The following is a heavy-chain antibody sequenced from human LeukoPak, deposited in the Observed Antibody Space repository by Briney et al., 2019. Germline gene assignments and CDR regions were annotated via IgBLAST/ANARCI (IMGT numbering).Heavy chain of an antibody. J-gene: IGHJ6*02. CDR3: AREDNYGSGTYSYYGLDV. D-gene: IGHD3-10*01. CDR2: TYYGSKWYN. Sequence: SQTLSLTCAISGDSVSTNSAAWNWIRQSPSRGLEWLGKTYYGSKWYNDYAVSVKSRITINPDTSKNQFSLQLNSVTPEDTAVYYCAREDNYGSGTYSYYGLDVWGQGTTVTVSS. CDR1: GDSVSTNSAA. V-gene: IGHV6-1*01.